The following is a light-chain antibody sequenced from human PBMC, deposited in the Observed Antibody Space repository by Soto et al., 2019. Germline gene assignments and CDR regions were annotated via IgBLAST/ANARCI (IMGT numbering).Light chain of an antibody. CDR3: QQRSNWLT. V-gene: IGKV3-11*01. Sequence: EILFTQSPATLCLSPGERATLACRASQSVSRYLAWYQQKPGQAPRLLIYDASNRATGIPARFSGSGSGTYFTLTISSLEPEDVAVYYCQQRSNWLTFGQGTRLEI. J-gene: IGKJ5*01. CDR1: QSVSRY. CDR2: DAS.